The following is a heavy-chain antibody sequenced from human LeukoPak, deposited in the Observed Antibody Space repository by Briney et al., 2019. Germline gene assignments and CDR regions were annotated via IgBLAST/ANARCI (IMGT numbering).Heavy chain of an antibody. J-gene: IGHJ4*02. D-gene: IGHD1-1*01. CDR3: ARDRVLDY. Sequence: GGSLRLSCAASVFSFNTYGMHWVRQSPGKGLEWVANIKQDGSEKYYVDSVKGRFAISRDNAKNSLYLQMNSLRAEDTAVYYCARDRVLDYWGQGTLVTVSS. CDR1: VFSFNTYG. CDR2: IKQDGSEK. V-gene: IGHV3-7*01.